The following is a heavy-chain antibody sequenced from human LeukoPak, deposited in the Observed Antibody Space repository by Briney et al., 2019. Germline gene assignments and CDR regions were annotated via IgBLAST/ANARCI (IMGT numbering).Heavy chain of an antibody. Sequence: SVKVSCKASGGTFSSYAISWVRQAPGQGLEWLGGIIPIFGTANYAQKFQGRVTITTDESTSTAYMELSSLRSEDTAVYYCARAATGTTLVPFDYWGQGTLVTVSS. CDR1: GGTFSSYA. CDR3: ARAATGTTLVPFDY. V-gene: IGHV1-69*05. D-gene: IGHD1-7*01. CDR2: IIPIFGTA. J-gene: IGHJ4*02.